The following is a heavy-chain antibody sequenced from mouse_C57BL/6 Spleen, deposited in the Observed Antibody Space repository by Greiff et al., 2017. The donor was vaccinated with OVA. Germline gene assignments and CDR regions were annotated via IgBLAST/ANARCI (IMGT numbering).Heavy chain of an antibody. CDR2: IDPEDGET. Sequence: EVKLVESGAELVKPGASVKLSCTASGFNIKDYYMHWVKQRTEQGLEWIGRIDPEDGETKYAPKFQGKATITADTSSNTAYLQLSSLTSEDTAVYYCARGFITTVVAPFDYWGQGTTLTVSS. CDR1: GFNIKDYY. CDR3: ARGFITTVVAPFDY. J-gene: IGHJ2*01. V-gene: IGHV14-2*01. D-gene: IGHD1-1*01.